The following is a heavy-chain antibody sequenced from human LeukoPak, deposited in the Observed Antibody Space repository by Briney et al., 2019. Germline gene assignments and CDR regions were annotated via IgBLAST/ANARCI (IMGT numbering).Heavy chain of an antibody. D-gene: IGHD6-13*01. J-gene: IGHJ4*02. CDR2: IYSGGIT. CDR1: GFTVSSNY. Sequence: GGSLRLSCAASGFTVSSNYMSWVRQAPGRGLEWVSVIYSGGITYYADSVKGRFTISRDNSKNTLYLQMNSLRVEDTAVYYCARRTSRSFSLDYWGQGTLVTVSS. V-gene: IGHV3-53*01. CDR3: ARRTSRSFSLDY.